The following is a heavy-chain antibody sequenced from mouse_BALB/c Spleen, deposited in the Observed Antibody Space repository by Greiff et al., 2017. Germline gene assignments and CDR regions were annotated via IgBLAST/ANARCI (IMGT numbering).Heavy chain of an antibody. V-gene: IGHV1-15*01. J-gene: IGHJ4*01. CDR2: IDPETGGT. CDR1: GYTFTDYE. CDR3: TREGTRHYAMDY. Sequence: QVQLQQSGAELVRPGASVTLSCKASGYTFTDYEMHWVKQTPVHGLEWIGAIDPETGGTAYNQKFKGKATLTADKSSSTAYMELRSLTSEDSAVYYCTREGTRHYAMDYWGQGTSVTVSS.